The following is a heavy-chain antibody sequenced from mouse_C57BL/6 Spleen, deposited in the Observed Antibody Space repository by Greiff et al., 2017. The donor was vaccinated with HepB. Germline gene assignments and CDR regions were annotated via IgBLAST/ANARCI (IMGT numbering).Heavy chain of an antibody. J-gene: IGHJ2*01. D-gene: IGHD1-1*01. CDR1: GFTFSDYG. CDR2: ISSGSSTI. CDR3: ARSTTVEYYFDY. V-gene: IGHV5-17*01. Sequence: EVHLVESGGGLVKPGGSLKLSCAASGFTFSDYGMHWVRQAPEKGLEWVAYISSGSSTIYYADTVKGRFTISRDNAKNTLFLQMTSLRSEDTAMYYCARSTTVEYYFDYWGQGTTLTVSS.